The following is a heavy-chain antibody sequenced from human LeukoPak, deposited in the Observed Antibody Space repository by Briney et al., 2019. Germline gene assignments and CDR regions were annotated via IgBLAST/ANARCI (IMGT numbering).Heavy chain of an antibody. J-gene: IGHJ4*02. CDR1: GDTVSNKRSA. CDR3: ARVNSWTEEPDTGFDY. D-gene: IGHD1-14*01. Sequence: SQTLSLTCAISGDTVSNKRSAWNWIRQSPSRGLEWLGRTYYRSKWYNDYAVSVKSRITINPDTSKNQFSLQLNSVSPEDTAVYYCARVNSWTEEPDTGFDYWGQGILATVSS. CDR2: TYYRSKWYN. V-gene: IGHV6-1*01.